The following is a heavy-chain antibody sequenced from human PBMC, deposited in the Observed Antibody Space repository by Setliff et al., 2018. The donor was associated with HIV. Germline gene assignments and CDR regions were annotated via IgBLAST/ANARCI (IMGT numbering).Heavy chain of an antibody. Sequence: WASVMVSCKASGYTFTDYYMHWVQQAPGKGLEWMGRVDPKNGKTLYAENLRGRITITADTSTDTAYMELNSLRSEDTAMYYCATLDYYGSQTYNLALHYWGQGTLVTVSS. CDR3: ATLDYYGSQTYNLALHY. CDR1: GYTFTDYY. J-gene: IGHJ4*02. D-gene: IGHD3-10*01. V-gene: IGHV1-69-2*01. CDR2: VDPKNGKT.